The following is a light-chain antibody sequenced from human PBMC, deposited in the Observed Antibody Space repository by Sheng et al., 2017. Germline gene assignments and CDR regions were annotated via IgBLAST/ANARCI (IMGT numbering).Light chain of an antibody. Sequence: EMVMTQSPATLSVSPGERAALSCRASESVSTKLAWYQQKPGQAPRLLIYAASNRATGIPARFSGSGSGTDFTLTISSLEPEDFATYFCQEYSSYSRAFGQGTKVEAK. CDR2: AAS. V-gene: IGKV3D-15*01. CDR3: QEYSSYSRA. CDR1: ESVSTK. J-gene: IGKJ1*01.